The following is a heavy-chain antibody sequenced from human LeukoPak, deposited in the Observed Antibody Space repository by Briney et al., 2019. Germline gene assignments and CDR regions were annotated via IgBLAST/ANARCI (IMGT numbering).Heavy chain of an antibody. CDR3: ARRGSSWYGNWFDP. Sequence: PSETLSLTCAVYGGSFSGYYWSWIRQPPGKGLEWTGEINHSGSTNYNPSLKSRVTISVDTSKNQFSLKLSSVTAADTAVYYCARRGSSWYGNWFDPWGQGTLVTVSS. D-gene: IGHD6-13*01. CDR1: GGSFSGYY. J-gene: IGHJ5*02. V-gene: IGHV4-34*01. CDR2: INHSGST.